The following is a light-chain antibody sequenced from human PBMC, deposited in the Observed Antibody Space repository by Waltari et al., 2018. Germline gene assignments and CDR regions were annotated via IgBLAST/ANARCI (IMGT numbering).Light chain of an antibody. J-gene: IGLJ3*02. V-gene: IGLV1-51*02. CDR1: SSNIESNY. CDR2: EKK. Sequence: QSVLTQPPSVSAAPGQKVTISCSGSSSNIESNYVCCYQQLPGTAPNLIIYEKKKWPSGIPDRVSGSKSGTSATLGITGLQTGDEADYYCGTWDTSLNAAVFGGGTKLTVL. CDR3: GTWDTSLNAAV.